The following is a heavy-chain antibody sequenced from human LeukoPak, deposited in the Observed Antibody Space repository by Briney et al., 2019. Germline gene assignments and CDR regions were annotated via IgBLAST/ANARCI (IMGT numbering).Heavy chain of an antibody. D-gene: IGHD3-22*01. V-gene: IGHV3-30-3*01. CDR2: ISYDGSNK. CDR3: AKETNYDSSGYYDY. CDR1: GFTFSSYA. J-gene: IGHJ4*02. Sequence: GRSLRLSCAASGFTFSSYAMHWVRQAPGKGLEWVAVISYDGSNKYYADSVKGRFTISRDNSKNTLYLQMNSLRAEDTAVYYCAKETNYDSSGYYDYWGQGTLATVSS.